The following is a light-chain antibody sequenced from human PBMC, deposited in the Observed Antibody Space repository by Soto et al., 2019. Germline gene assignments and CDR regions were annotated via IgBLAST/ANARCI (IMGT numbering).Light chain of an antibody. Sequence: EMILTQSPATLSVSPGGRATLSCRASQSLTNNLAWYQQKPGQAPRLLIYAASTRATGIPARFSGSGSGTDFTLTISSPQSEDFAVYHCQHRGTFGHGTQVEIK. V-gene: IGKV3-15*01. CDR1: QSLTNN. J-gene: IGKJ1*01. CDR2: AAS. CDR3: QHRGT.